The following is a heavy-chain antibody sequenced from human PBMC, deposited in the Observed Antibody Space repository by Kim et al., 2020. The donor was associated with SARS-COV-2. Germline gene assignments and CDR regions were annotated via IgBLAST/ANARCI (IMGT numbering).Heavy chain of an antibody. D-gene: IGHD3-3*01. CDR3: ARGKYYDFWSGPNLDY. CDR1: GGSISSYY. Sequence: SETLSLTCTVSGGSISSYYWSWIRQPAGKGLEWIGRIYTSGSTNYNPSLKSRVTMSVDTSKNQFSLKLSSVTAADTAVYYCARGKYYDFWSGPNLDYWGQGTLVTVSS. J-gene: IGHJ4*02. V-gene: IGHV4-4*07. CDR2: IYTSGST.